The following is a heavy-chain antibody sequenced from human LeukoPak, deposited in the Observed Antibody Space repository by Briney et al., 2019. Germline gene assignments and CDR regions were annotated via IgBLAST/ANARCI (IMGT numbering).Heavy chain of an antibody. CDR2: TYYKSKWYS. V-gene: IGHV6-1*01. J-gene: IGHJ6*02. CDR3: TRDKVTMVRGVIYDYYGMDV. CDR1: RDSVSSNSAT. Sequence: SQTLSLTCAISRDSVSSNSATWNWIRQSPSRGLEWLGRTYYKSKWYSDYAVSVRSRVTINPDTSKNQFSLQLKSVTPEDTAVYYCTRDKVTMVRGVIYDYYGMDVWGQGTTVIVSS. D-gene: IGHD3-10*01.